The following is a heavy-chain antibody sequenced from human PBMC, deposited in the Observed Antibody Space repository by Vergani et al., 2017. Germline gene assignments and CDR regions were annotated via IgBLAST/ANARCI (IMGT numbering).Heavy chain of an antibody. J-gene: IGHJ4*02. CDR2: ISSSSSSI. CDR1: GFTFSSYS. CDR3: ARGLWDCTHIRCSPPSY. V-gene: IGHV3-48*04. Sequence: EVQLVESGGGLVQPGGSLRLSCAASGFTFSSYSMNWVRQAPGKGLEWVSYISSSSSSIYYADSVEGRFTITRDNAKKSVYLQMNSLRAEDTAMYFCARGLWDCTHIRCSPPSYWGQGTQVTVSS. D-gene: IGHD2-8*01.